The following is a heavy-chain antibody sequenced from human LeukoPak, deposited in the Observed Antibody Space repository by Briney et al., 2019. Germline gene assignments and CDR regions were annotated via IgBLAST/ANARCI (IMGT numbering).Heavy chain of an antibody. Sequence: GASVKVSCKASGYTFANFGITWVRQAPGQGLEWMGWISVYNGNTNYAQNLQGRVTLTTDTSTSTAYMDLRSLRSDDTALYYCARTCSSSSCYMVHWGQGTLVTVSS. CDR3: ARTCSSSSCYMVH. V-gene: IGHV1-18*01. J-gene: IGHJ4*02. CDR1: GYTFANFG. CDR2: ISVYNGNT. D-gene: IGHD2-2*02.